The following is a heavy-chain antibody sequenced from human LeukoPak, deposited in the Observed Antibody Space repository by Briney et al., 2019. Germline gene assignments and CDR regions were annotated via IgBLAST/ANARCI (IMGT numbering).Heavy chain of an antibody. Sequence: GGSLRLSCSASGFAFSGREMAWVRQAPGKGLEWVSYISSNGKSILHADSVKGRITISRDNAKKSLYLQLGGLRVEDSAFYYCVRASYTGFDLHFDQWGQGTLVTVSS. J-gene: IGHJ4*02. CDR1: GFAFSGRE. V-gene: IGHV3-48*03. D-gene: IGHD5-12*01. CDR3: VRASYTGFDLHFDQ. CDR2: ISSNGKSI.